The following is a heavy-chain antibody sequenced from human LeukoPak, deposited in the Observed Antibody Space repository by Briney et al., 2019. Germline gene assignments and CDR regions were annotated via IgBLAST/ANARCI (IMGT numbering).Heavy chain of an antibody. Sequence: PGGSLRLSCAASGFTFGSYWMTWVRQAPGKGLEWVANIKQDGSEKYYVGSVRGRFTISRDNAKNSLYLQMNSLRAEDTAVYYCARDGFQYSSGWYSGVGYFDYWGQGTLVTVSS. CDR1: GFTFGSYW. D-gene: IGHD6-19*01. CDR2: IKQDGSEK. J-gene: IGHJ4*02. CDR3: ARDGFQYSSGWYSGVGYFDY. V-gene: IGHV3-7*01.